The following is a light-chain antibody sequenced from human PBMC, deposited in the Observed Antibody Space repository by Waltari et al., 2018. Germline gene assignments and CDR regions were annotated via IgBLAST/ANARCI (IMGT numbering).Light chain of an antibody. Sequence: QSALTQPRSVSGSPGQSVTISCTGTSSDVGGYNYVSWYQQHPGKALKLMIYDVSKRPAVVPARFSGSTSGNTASLTISGRQAEDEADYYCCSYAGSDTLVFGGGTKLTVL. CDR1: SSDVGGYNY. J-gene: IGLJ2*01. CDR2: DVS. CDR3: CSYAGSDTLV. V-gene: IGLV2-11*01.